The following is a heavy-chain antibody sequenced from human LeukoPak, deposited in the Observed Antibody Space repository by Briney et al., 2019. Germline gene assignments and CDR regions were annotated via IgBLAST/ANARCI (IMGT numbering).Heavy chain of an antibody. CDR3: ATVGDNGGYYPLDY. D-gene: IGHD4-17*01. CDR1: GGPISRNNFF. J-gene: IGHJ4*02. V-gene: IGHV4-39*01. Sequence: NASETLSLTCTVSGGPISRNNFFWGWIRQPPGKGLEWIGSIYYSGNTYYNPSLKSRLTIAVDTSRNQFSLKMSSVTAADTAVYYCATVGDNGGYYPLDYSGQGTLVTVSS. CDR2: IYYSGNT.